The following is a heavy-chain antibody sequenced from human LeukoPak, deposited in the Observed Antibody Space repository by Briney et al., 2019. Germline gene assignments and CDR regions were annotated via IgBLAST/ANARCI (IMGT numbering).Heavy chain of an antibody. Sequence: GGSLRLSCAASGFTVSSNYMSWVRQAPGKGLEWVSVIYSGGSTYYADSVKGRFTISRDNSKNTLHLQMNSLRAEDTAVYYCAREKRYYDSSGYYFDAFDIWGQGTMVTVSS. CDR1: GFTVSSNY. D-gene: IGHD3-22*01. CDR3: AREKRYYDSSGYYFDAFDI. V-gene: IGHV3-66*01. CDR2: IYSGGST. J-gene: IGHJ3*02.